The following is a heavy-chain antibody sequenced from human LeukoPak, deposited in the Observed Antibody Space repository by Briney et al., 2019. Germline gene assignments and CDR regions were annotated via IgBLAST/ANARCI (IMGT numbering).Heavy chain of an antibody. D-gene: IGHD6-19*01. CDR1: GFTFRNHG. J-gene: IGHJ4*02. Sequence: PGGSLRLSCAASGFTFRNHGMHWVRQAPGKGLEWVTFIWYDGSEKYYADSVRGRFTISRDNSKNTVNLQMNSLRTEDTALYYCAKDLSSGWSFDSWGQGTLVTVSS. CDR2: IWYDGSEK. V-gene: IGHV3-30*02. CDR3: AKDLSSGWSFDS.